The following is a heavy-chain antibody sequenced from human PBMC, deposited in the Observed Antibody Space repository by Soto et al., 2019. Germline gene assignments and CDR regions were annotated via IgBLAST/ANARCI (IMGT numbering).Heavy chain of an antibody. J-gene: IGHJ4*02. D-gene: IGHD3-22*01. CDR2: IYPGDSDT. CDR1: GYRFTSYG. V-gene: IGHV5-51*01. Sequence: GESLKISCKGSGYRFTSYGSGWVRQMPGKDLEWMGIIYPGDSDTRYSLSFQGQVTISADKSINTAHLQWSSLKASDTGIYYCARVEKWLYGMSGNYFDYWGQGTPVTVSS. CDR3: ARVEKWLYGMSGNYFDY.